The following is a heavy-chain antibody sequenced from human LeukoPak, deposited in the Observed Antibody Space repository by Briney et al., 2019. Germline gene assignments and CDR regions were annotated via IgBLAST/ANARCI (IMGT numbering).Heavy chain of an antibody. V-gene: IGHV4-39*01. CDR1: GGSISSGTYY. CDR2: IYYSGNT. Sequence: SETLSLTCTVSGGSISSGTYYWGWIRQSLGRGLEWIGSIYYSGNTYYNPSLESRVTISVDSSKNQFFLMLRSVTAADTALYYCARHPNYYYYHMDVWGKGTTVTVSS. CDR3: ARHPNYYYYHMDV. J-gene: IGHJ6*03.